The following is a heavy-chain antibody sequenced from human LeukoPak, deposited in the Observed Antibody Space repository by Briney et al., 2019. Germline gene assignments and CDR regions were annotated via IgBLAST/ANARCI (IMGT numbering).Heavy chain of an antibody. CDR3: ARTPTGAVGY. J-gene: IGHJ4*02. CDR1: GFTFSSYE. Sequence: GGSLRLSCAASGFTFSSYEMNWVRQAPGKGLEWVSYISSSGSTIYYADSVKGRFTISRDNAKKSVYLQMNSLRAEDTAVYYCARTPTGAVGYWGQGTLVTVSS. V-gene: IGHV3-48*03. CDR2: ISSSGSTI. D-gene: IGHD2-15*01.